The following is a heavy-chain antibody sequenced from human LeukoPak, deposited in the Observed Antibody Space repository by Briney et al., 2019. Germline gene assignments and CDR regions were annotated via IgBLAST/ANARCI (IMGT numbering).Heavy chain of an antibody. J-gene: IGHJ4*02. CDR1: GGSIRSGSYY. D-gene: IGHD3-9*01. CDR2: IQTSGST. CDR3: ASAGGRDDLRYPKGGYYFDY. Sequence: SETLSLTCTGSGGSIRSGSYYWSWIRQPAGKGLEWIGRIQTSGSTNYNPSLKSRVTISVDTSKNQFSLKLSSVTAADTAEYYCASAGGRDDLRYPKGGYYFDYWGQGTLVTVSS. V-gene: IGHV4-61*02.